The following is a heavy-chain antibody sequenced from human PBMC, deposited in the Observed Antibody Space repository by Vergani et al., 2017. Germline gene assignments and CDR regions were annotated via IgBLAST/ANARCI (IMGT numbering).Heavy chain of an antibody. Sequence: EVQLVESGGGLVQPGGSLKLSCAASGFTFSGSAMHWVRQASGKGLEWVGRIRSKANSYATAYAASVKGRFTISRDDSKNTLYLQMNSLKTEDTAVDYCTTDLYGDYVYWGQGTLVTVSS. CDR3: TTDLYGDYVY. CDR1: GFTFSGSA. D-gene: IGHD4-17*01. V-gene: IGHV3-73*01. J-gene: IGHJ4*02. CDR2: IRSKANSYAT.